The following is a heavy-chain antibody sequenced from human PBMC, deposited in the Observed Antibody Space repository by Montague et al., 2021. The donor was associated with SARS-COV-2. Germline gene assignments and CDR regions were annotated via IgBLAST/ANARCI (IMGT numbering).Heavy chain of an antibody. CDR1: GGSVNDHY. J-gene: IGHJ2*01. D-gene: IGHD3-22*01. CDR3: ARRGYYDSAGYHWHLDL. CDR2: ISSNGKT. Sequence: ETLSLTCTVSGGSVNDHYRSWIRQSPGKGLEWIGYISSNGKTNYNPSLKSRVTLSADASRNEFSLKLDSVTAADTAVYFCARRGYYDSAGYHWHLDLWGRGMLVTVSS. V-gene: IGHV4-4*09.